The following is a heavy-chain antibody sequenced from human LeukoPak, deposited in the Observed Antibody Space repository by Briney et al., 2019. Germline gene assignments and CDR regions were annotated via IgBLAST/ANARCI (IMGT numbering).Heavy chain of an antibody. J-gene: IGHJ5*02. D-gene: IGHD6-19*01. Sequence: PRGSLRHSCADSGVTSSSYTMNWFRQAPRQRLEGASLLSAGGDSTYYADSVKGRFTVSRDNSKNTLYLQMHSLRAEDTALSYCAKDLDSSGSCPCFSWGQGTLVTVSS. V-gene: IGHV3-23*01. CDR1: GVTSSSYT. CDR2: LSAGGDST. CDR3: AKDLDSSGSCPCFS.